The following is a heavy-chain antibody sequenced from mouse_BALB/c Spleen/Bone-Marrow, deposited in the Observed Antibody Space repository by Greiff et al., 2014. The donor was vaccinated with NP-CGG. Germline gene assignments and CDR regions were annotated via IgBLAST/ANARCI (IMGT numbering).Heavy chain of an antibody. V-gene: IGHV3-8*02. J-gene: IGHJ3*01. CDR2: ISYSGST. D-gene: IGHD1-1*01. CDR1: GDSINSGY. Sequence: EVQVKQSGTTLVKPYKTLSLTCSVTGDSINSGYWNWIRKFPGNKLEYMGYISYSGSTYYNQSLKSRISITRDTSKNQYYLQLNSVTTDNTATYYCAGYPFNYNGSPWFAYWGQGTLVTVSA. CDR3: AGYPFNYNGSPWFAY.